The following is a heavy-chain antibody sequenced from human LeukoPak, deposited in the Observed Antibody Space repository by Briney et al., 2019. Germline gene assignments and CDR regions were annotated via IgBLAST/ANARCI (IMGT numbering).Heavy chain of an antibody. D-gene: IGHD3-10*01. V-gene: IGHV1-2*06. Sequence: GASVKVSCKASGYTFTGYYMHWVRQAPGQGLEWMGRINPNSGGTDYAQKFQGRVTMTRGTSISTAYMELSRLRSDDTAVYYCARVQTAMVPYYFDYWGQGTLVTVSS. CDR1: GYTFTGYY. CDR3: ARVQTAMVPYYFDY. J-gene: IGHJ4*02. CDR2: INPNSGGT.